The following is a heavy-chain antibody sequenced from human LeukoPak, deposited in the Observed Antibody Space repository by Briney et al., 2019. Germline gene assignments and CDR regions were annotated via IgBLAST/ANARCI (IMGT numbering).Heavy chain of an antibody. CDR1: GYSFPTYW. CDR2: IYPGDSDT. D-gene: IGHD3-22*01. Sequence: GESLKISCKGSGYSFPTYWIGWVRQMPGKGLEWMGIIYPGDSDTKYSPSFQGQVTISADKSISTAYLQWSSLKASDTAMYYCARQSSYSDSSGYYYWFDPWGQGTPVTVSS. V-gene: IGHV5-51*01. CDR3: ARQSSYSDSSGYYYWFDP. J-gene: IGHJ5*02.